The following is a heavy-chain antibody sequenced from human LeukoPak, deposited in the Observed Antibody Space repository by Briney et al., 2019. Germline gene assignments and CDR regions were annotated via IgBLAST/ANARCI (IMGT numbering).Heavy chain of an antibody. CDR2: ISYDGSNK. CDR3: AKDGANRGYFDY. D-gene: IGHD3-16*01. J-gene: IGHJ4*02. V-gene: IGHV3-30*18. Sequence: GGSLRLSCAAPGFTFSSYGMHWVRQAPGKGLEWVAVISYDGSNKYYADSVKGRFTISRDNSKNTLYLQMNSLRAEDTAVYYCAKDGANRGYFDYWGQGTLVTVSS. CDR1: GFTFSSYG.